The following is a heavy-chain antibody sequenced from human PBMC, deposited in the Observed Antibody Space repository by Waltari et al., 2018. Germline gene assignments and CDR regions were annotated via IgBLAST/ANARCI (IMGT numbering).Heavy chain of an antibody. CDR1: TFSFSRYW. V-gene: IGHV3-7*03. CDR2: IRPDGGEN. D-gene: IGHD3-16*01. J-gene: IGHJ4*02. Sequence: EVQLVDSGGGLVQPGGSLRVSGAPSTFSFSRYWMAWFRQAPGKGLEWVATIRPDGGENFYVDSVKGRFSISRDNAKNSFYLQMNSLRVEDTAIFYCATMGAGRAPDYWGQGTLVTVSS. CDR3: ATMGAGRAPDY.